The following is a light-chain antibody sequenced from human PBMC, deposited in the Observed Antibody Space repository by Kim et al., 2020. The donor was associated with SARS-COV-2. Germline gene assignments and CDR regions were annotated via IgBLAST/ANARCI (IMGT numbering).Light chain of an antibody. CDR2: QDS. Sequence: VSPGKTANITCSGDKLGDKYACWYQQKPGQSPVVVIYQDSKRPSGIPERFSGSNSGNTATLTISGTQAMDEADYYCQAWDSSTGVFGGGTQLTVL. CDR1: KLGDKY. CDR3: QAWDSSTGV. J-gene: IGLJ3*02. V-gene: IGLV3-1*01.